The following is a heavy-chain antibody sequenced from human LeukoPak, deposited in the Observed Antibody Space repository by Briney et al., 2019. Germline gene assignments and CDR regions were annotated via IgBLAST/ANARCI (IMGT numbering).Heavy chain of an antibody. CDR1: GGSISSSNYY. Sequence: SETLSLTCTVSGGSISSSNYYWGWIRQPPGKGLEWIGTIYYSGSTYYNPSLKSRVTISVDTSKNQFSLKLNSVSAADTAVYDCAKEGPDAFDIWGQGTMVTVSS. J-gene: IGHJ3*02. CDR2: IYYSGST. CDR3: AKEGPDAFDI. V-gene: IGHV4-39*07.